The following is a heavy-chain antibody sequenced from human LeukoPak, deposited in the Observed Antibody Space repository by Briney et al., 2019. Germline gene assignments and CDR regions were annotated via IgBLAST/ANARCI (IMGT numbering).Heavy chain of an antibody. CDR3: AREYVNAAFDP. CDR2: ISSSGSYI. V-gene: IGHV3-21*06. CDR1: GFTFSNYA. J-gene: IGHJ5*02. D-gene: IGHD3-10*02. Sequence: GGSLRLSCAASGFTFSNYAMSWVRQAPGKGLEWVSSISSSGSYIYYADSVKGRFTISRDNAKNSLYLQMNSLRAEDTAVYYCAREYVNAAFDPWGQGTLVTVSS.